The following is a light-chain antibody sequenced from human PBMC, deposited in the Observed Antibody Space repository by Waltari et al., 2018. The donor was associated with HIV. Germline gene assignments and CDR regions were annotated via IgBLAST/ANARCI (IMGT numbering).Light chain of an antibody. V-gene: IGLV2-8*01. CDR2: EVT. CDR3: SSYAAMNNFYVL. J-gene: IGLJ2*01. Sequence: QSALTQPPSVSGSPGQSVTISCTGTSSDIGLYNYVSWYQQCPGKAPKLVIFEVTKRPSGVPDRFSGSNSGNSASLTVSGLQPEDEGDYYCSSYAAMNNFYVLFGGGTKLTVL. CDR1: SSDIGLYNY.